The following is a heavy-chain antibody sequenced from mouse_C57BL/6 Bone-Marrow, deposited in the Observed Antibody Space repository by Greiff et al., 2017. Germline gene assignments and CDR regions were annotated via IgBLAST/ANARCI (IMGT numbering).Heavy chain of an antibody. V-gene: IGHV1-82*01. Sequence: QVQLQQSGPELVKPGASVKISCKASGYAFSSSWLNWVKQRPGEGLEWIGRIYPGDGDTNYNGKFKGKATLTADKSSSTAYMQLSSLTSEDSAVYFWVGYRFAYWGQGTLVTVSA. CDR3: VGYRFAY. CDR2: IYPGDGDT. D-gene: IGHD1-1*01. J-gene: IGHJ3*01. CDR1: GYAFSSSW.